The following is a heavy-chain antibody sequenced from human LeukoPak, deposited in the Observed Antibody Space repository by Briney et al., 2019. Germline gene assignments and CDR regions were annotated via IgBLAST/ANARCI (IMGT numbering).Heavy chain of an antibody. J-gene: IGHJ6*03. D-gene: IGHD2-15*01. CDR1: GYSFTSYW. CDR2: IYPGDSDT. V-gene: IGHV5-51*01. CDR3: ASLGVAAKVNYSYYSMDV. Sequence: GESLKISCQGSGYSFTSYWIAWVRQMPGKGLEWMGIIYPGDSDTRYSPSFQGQVTISADKSISTAYLQWSRLKASATAMYYCASLGVAAKVNYSYYSMDVWDKGPTVTVSS.